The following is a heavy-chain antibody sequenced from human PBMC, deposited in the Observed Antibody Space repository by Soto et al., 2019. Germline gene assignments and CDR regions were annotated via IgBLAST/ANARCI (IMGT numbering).Heavy chain of an antibody. Sequence: GGSLRLSCEAFRFTFSSYDMIWVRQAPGKGPEWVSSIRSSGRTMYYADSVEGRFTVSRDNAKNLLYLQMSGLRAEDTAVYYCAREGGYCTTSTCYKFGLDIWGQGTTVTVSS. J-gene: IGHJ6*02. V-gene: IGHV3-48*03. CDR2: IRSSGRTM. D-gene: IGHD2-2*01. CDR1: RFTFSSYD. CDR3: AREGGYCTTSTCYKFGLDI.